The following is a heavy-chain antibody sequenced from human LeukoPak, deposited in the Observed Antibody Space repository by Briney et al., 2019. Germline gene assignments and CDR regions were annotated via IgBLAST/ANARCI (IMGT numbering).Heavy chain of an antibody. V-gene: IGHV4-38-2*02. CDR1: GYSISSGYY. CDR2: IYHSGST. CDR3: ARGRRDYDTFYYDHYYYMDV. D-gene: IGHD3-22*01. J-gene: IGHJ6*03. Sequence: SETLSLTCTVSGYSISSGYYWGWIRQPPGKGLEWIGSIYHSGSTYYNPSLKSRVTISVDTSKNQFSLKLGSVTAADTAVYYCARGRRDYDTFYYDHYYYMDVWGKGTTVTISS.